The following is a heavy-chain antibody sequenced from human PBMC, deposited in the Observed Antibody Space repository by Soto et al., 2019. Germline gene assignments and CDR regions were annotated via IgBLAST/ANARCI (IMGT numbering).Heavy chain of an antibody. V-gene: IGHV1-69*13. CDR1: GGTFSSYA. D-gene: IGHD6-13*01. CDR2: IIPIFGTA. CDR3: ASRQQLVSQLLDYYYGMDV. J-gene: IGHJ6*02. Sequence: ASVKVSCKASGGTFSSYAISWVRQAPGQGLEWMGGIIPIFGTANYAQKFQGRVTITADESTSTAYMELSSLRSEDTAVYYCASRQQLVSQLLDYYYGMDVWGQGTTVTVSS.